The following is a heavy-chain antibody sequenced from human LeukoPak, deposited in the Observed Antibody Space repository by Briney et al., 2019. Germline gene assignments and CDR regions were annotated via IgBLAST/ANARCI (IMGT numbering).Heavy chain of an antibody. CDR1: GGSISSYY. D-gene: IGHD2-15*01. J-gene: IGHJ5*02. CDR2: MYYSGST. Sequence: SETLSLTCTVSGGSISSYYWSWIRKPPGKGLEWIGCMYYSGSTNYNPSLKSRVTISVDTSKNQFSLKLSSVTAADTAVYYCARHPIVVGSKWWFDPWGQGTLVTVSS. V-gene: IGHV4-59*01. CDR3: ARHPIVVGSKWWFDP.